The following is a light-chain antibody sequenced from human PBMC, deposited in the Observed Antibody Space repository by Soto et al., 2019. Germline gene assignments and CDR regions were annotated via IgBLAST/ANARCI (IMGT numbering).Light chain of an antibody. Sequence: DIPITPASSTPAASVVGRVTITFRASQSISIWLAWYQQKPGKAPKRLIYDASILQGGVPSRFSGSGSGTEFTLTISSLQPEDFATYSCLQHYSYPWTFGQGTKVDIK. V-gene: IGKV1-5*01. J-gene: IGKJ1*01. CDR2: DAS. CDR1: QSISIW. CDR3: LQHYSYPWT.